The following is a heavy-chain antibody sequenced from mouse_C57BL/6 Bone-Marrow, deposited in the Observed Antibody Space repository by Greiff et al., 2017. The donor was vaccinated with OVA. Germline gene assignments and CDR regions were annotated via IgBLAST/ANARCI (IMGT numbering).Heavy chain of an antibody. V-gene: IGHV1-7*01. Sequence: QVQLQQSGAELAKPGASVKMSCKASGYTFTSYWMHWVKQRPGQGLEWIGYINPSSGYTKYNQKFKDKATLTADKSSSTAYMQLSSLTYEDSAGYYCATYYGRSPFDYWGQGTTLTVSS. J-gene: IGHJ2*01. CDR2: INPSSGYT. CDR1: GYTFTSYW. CDR3: ATYYGRSPFDY. D-gene: IGHD1-1*01.